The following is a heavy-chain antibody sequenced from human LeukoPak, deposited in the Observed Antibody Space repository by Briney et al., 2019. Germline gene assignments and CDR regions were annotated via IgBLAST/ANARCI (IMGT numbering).Heavy chain of an antibody. V-gene: IGHV4-34*01. D-gene: IGHD1-26*01. CDR3: ARPIPGGYSGSYSS. CDR2: INHSGST. Sequence: PSETLSLTCAVYGGSFSGYYWSWIRQPPGKGLEWIGEINHSGSTNYNPSLKSRVTISVDTSKNQFSLKLSSVTAADTAVYYCARPIPGGYSGSYSSWGQGTLVTVSS. J-gene: IGHJ4*02. CDR1: GGSFSGYY.